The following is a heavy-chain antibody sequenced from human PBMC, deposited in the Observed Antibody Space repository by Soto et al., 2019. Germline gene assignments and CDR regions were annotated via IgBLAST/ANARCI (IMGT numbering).Heavy chain of an antibody. CDR3: ARDGYNRGGFDY. CDR1: GFTFSSYN. V-gene: IGHV3-30-3*01. CDR2: ISFDGANT. Sequence: QVQLVESGGGVVPPGGSLRVSCVASGFTFSSYNMHWVRQAPGEGLEWVAVISFDGANTFYADSVKGRFTISRDISRDTLYLQMSSLRDEDTAIYYCARDGYNRGGFDYWGQGTLVTVSS. J-gene: IGHJ4*02. D-gene: IGHD3-10*01.